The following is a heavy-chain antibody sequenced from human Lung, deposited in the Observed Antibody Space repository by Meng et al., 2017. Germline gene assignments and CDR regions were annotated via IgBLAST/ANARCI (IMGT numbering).Heavy chain of an antibody. CDR3: ARNNYGDYYFDY. CDR1: GLHFSRKA. V-gene: IGHV3-30*01. D-gene: IGHD4-17*01. Sequence: QVQLVVSGGGMVQAGRFLRLSVAASGLHFSRKAMHWVRQAPGKGLEVVAAISYDGSNQHYADSVKVRFTISRDNSENTLYLQMNSLRAEDTAVYYCARNNYGDYYFDYWGQGTLVTVSS. CDR2: ISYDGSNQ. J-gene: IGHJ4*02.